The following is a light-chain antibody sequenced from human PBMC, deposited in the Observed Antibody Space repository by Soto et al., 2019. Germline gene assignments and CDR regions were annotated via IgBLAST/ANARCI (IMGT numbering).Light chain of an antibody. CDR1: QGISSW. Sequence: DIQMTQSPSSVSASVGDRVTITCRASQGISSWLAWCQQKPGKAPNLLIYPASSLQSGVPSRFSGTGSGTDFTLTISRLEPEDFAVYYCQHFGDSPITFGQGTRLEIK. CDR2: PAS. CDR3: QHFGDSPIT. J-gene: IGKJ5*01. V-gene: IGKV1-12*01.